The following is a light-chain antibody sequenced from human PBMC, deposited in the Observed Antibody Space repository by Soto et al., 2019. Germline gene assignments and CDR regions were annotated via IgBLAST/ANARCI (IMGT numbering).Light chain of an antibody. CDR3: QQYDTLPPT. CDR1: QDMRNY. J-gene: IGKJ4*01. CDR2: GAS. Sequence: IQMTQSPSSLSASVGDRVTITCQARQDMRNYLNWYQQKPGKAPKLLIYGASNLEAGVTPRFSGSGSGTEFSLTITSLQPEDIAVYYCQQYDTLPPTFGGGTKVDIK. V-gene: IGKV1-33*01.